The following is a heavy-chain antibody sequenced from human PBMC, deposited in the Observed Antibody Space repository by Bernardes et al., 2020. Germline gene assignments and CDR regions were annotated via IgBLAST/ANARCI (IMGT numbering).Heavy chain of an antibody. CDR2: INEDGTTT. Sequence: VGSLSLSCAASEFTFSRFWMHWVRQVPGKGLVWVSRINEDGTTTDYADSVKGRFTISRDNAKNTLFLQMNSLRAEDTAIYYCARDVAGREDFWGPGTLVTVSS. CDR1: EFTFSRFW. CDR3: ARDVAGREDF. D-gene: IGHD1-26*01. V-gene: IGHV3-74*01. J-gene: IGHJ4*02.